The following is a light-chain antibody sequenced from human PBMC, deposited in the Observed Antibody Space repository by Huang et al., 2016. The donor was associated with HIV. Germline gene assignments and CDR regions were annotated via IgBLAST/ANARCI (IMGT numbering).Light chain of an antibody. CDR3: QQYYSLPLT. CDR2: WAS. J-gene: IGKJ4*01. Sequence: DIVMTQSPDSLAVSLGERATINCKSNRSLLYSSNSTNYLAWYKQRPGQPPNLLIYWASTRESGVPDRFSCSGSGTDFTLTITSLQAEDVAIYYCQQYYSLPLTFGGGTKVEIK. CDR1: RSLLYSSNSTNY. V-gene: IGKV4-1*01.